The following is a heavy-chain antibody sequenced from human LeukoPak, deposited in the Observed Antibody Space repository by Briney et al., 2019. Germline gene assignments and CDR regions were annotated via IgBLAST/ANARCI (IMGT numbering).Heavy chain of an antibody. D-gene: IGHD1-1*01. Sequence: LSLTCTVSGGSISSSTYYWGWIRQAPGKGLEWVAVISYDGSNKYYADSVKGRFTISRDNSKNTLYLQMNSLRAEDTAVYYCARGPQTYNWNDDFAFDIWGQGTMVTVSS. CDR1: GGSISSST. CDR2: ISYDGSNK. CDR3: ARGPQTYNWNDDFAFDI. V-gene: IGHV3-30-3*01. J-gene: IGHJ3*02.